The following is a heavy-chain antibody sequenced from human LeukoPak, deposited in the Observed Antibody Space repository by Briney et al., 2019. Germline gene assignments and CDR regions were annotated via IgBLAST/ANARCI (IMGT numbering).Heavy chain of an antibody. CDR2: MNPHSGIT. D-gene: IGHD3-10*01. CDR1: GYTITSYD. Sequence: ASVKVSCKASGYTITSYDINWVRPATGQGLEWMGWMNPHSGITRSAQNFQSSVPITRNTSISTAFMALSSLSLEHPACYFCARANYGSGSYYNDPHYYYYYYMDVWGKGTTVTVSS. V-gene: IGHV1-8*03. CDR3: ARANYGSGSYYNDPHYYYYYYMDV. J-gene: IGHJ6*03.